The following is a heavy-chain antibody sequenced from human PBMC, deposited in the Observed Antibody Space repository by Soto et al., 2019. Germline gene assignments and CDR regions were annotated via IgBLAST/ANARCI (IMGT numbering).Heavy chain of an antibody. CDR3: ARQKWLEYYFDY. D-gene: IGHD5-12*01. J-gene: IGHJ4*02. V-gene: IGHV4-59*08. Sequence: SETLSLTCTVSGGSISSYYWSWIRQPPGKGLEWIGYIYYSGSTNYNPSLKSRVTISVDTSKNQFSLKLSSVTAADTAVYYCARQKWLEYYFDYWGQGTLVTLSS. CDR2: IYYSGST. CDR1: GGSISSYY.